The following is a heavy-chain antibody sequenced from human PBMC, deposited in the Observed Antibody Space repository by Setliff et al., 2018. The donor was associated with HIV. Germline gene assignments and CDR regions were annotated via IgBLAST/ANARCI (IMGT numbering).Heavy chain of an antibody. CDR2: IYYSGST. Sequence: SETLSLTCTVSGGFISSSSYYWGWIRQPPGKGLERIGSIYYSGSTYYSPSLKSRVTISVDTSKNQFSLELISVTAADTAVYYCAGGPGTTSIDYWAQGTLVTVSS. CDR1: GGFISSSSYY. CDR3: AGGPGTTSIDY. J-gene: IGHJ4*02. V-gene: IGHV4-39*01. D-gene: IGHD1-26*01.